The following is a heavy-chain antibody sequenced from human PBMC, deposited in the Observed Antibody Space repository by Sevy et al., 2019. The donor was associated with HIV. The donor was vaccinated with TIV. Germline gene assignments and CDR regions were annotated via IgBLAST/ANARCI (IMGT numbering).Heavy chain of an antibody. J-gene: IGHJ4*02. Sequence: ASVKVSCKASGYTFTRQYIHWVRQAPGQGLEWMGWINPNSGNRNYAQAFQGRVTMTRDTSISTAYMELSGLKSDDTAVYYCSRDLRLRGYSYGCFDYWGQGTLVTVSS. D-gene: IGHD5-18*01. CDR1: GYTFTRQY. CDR2: INPNSGNR. V-gene: IGHV1-2*02. CDR3: SRDLRLRGYSYGCFDY.